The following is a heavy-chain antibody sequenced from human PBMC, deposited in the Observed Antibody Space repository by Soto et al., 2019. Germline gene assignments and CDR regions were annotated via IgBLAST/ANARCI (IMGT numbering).Heavy chain of an antibody. Sequence: QVQLVESGGGVVQPGGSLRLSCAASGFIFSSYAMHWVRQAPGKGLEWVAVISYDGSNKYYADSVKGRFTISRDNSKNPLFLQMNSLRAEDTAVYYCASEYGDRGETFDYWGQGTLVTVSS. CDR2: ISYDGSNK. CDR3: ASEYGDRGETFDY. J-gene: IGHJ4*02. V-gene: IGHV3-30-3*01. D-gene: IGHD4-17*01. CDR1: GFIFSSYA.